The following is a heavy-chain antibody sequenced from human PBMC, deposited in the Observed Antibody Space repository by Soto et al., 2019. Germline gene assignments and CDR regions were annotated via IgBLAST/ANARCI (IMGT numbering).Heavy chain of an antibody. J-gene: IGHJ6*02. V-gene: IGHV3-23*01. D-gene: IGHD3-9*01. CDR1: GFTFSSYA. CDR3: ALLNYDILTGSYYYYGMDV. Sequence: GTLRLSCAASGFTFSSYAMSWVRQAPGKGLEWVSAISGSGGSTYYADSVKGRFTISRDNSKNTLYLQMNSLRAEDTAVYYCALLNYDILTGSYYYYGMDVWGQGTTVTVSS. CDR2: ISGSGGST.